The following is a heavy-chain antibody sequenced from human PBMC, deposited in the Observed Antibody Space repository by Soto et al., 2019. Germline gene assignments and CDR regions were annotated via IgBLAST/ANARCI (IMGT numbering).Heavy chain of an antibody. V-gene: IGHV4-31*03. CDR1: GGSISSDSCY. D-gene: IGHD2-2*01. CDR3: ARADVKRGRPYGGRTSCVYYFDS. Sequence: QVQLQESGPGLVKPSQTLSLTCTVSGGSISSDSCYWNLLRQHPGKGLEWIGYVYYSGSTYYTPSLNSRVPIPEDPATIPLAQNMKSVTAADTAVYSCARADVKRGRPYGGRTSCVYYFDSWGQGTLVSVSS. J-gene: IGHJ4*02. CDR2: VYYSGST.